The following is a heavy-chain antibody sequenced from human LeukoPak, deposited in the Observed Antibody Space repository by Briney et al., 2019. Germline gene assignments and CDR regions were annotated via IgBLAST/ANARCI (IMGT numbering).Heavy chain of an antibody. CDR3: ARDLYSYGFDY. V-gene: IGHV3-11*01. D-gene: IGHD5-18*01. J-gene: IGHJ4*02. Sequence: GGSLRLSCAASGFTFSDYYVSWIRQAPGKGLEWVSYIGYSGSTIYYADSVKGRFTISRDNAKNSLYLQMNSLRAEDTAVYYCARDLYSYGFDYWGQGTLVTVSS. CDR1: GFTFSDYY. CDR2: IGYSGSTI.